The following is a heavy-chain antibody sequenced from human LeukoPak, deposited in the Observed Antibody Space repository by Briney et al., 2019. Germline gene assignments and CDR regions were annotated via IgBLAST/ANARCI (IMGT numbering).Heavy chain of an antibody. V-gene: IGHV4-34*01. CDR2: INHSGST. J-gene: IGHJ5*02. CDR3: ARGLVVGDYSNYARLVGWFDP. D-gene: IGHD4-11*01. CDR1: GGSFSGYY. Sequence: SETLSLTCAVYGGSFSGYYWSWIRQPPGKGLEWIGEINHSGSTNYNPSLKSRVTISVDTSKNQFSLKLSSVTAADTAVYYCARGLVVGDYSNYARLVGWFDPWGQGTLVTVSS.